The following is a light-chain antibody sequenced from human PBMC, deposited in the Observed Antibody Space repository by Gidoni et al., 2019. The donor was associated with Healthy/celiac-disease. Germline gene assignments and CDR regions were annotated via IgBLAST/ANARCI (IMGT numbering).Light chain of an antibody. CDR3: QQYGSSPPAT. CDR2: VAC. Sequence: DTALTLSSGPLSLSPGERATLSCRASQSVSSSYLAWYQQKPDQAPRLLFYVACSRATGIPKRFGGGGSGTDFTLTISRLEHEDFAVYYCQQYGSSPPATFGQGTKVEIK. V-gene: IGKV3-20*01. CDR1: QSVSSSY. J-gene: IGKJ1*01.